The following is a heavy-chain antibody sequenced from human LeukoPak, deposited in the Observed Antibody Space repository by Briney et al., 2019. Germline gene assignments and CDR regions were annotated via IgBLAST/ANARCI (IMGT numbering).Heavy chain of an antibody. CDR2: ISAYNGNT. D-gene: IGHD1-1*01. J-gene: IGHJ4*02. Sequence: EASVNVSCKASGYTFTSYGINWVRQAPGQGLEWMGWISAYNGNTNYAQKLQGRVTMTTDTSTRTICMELRSLTSDDTAVYYCAVIPGYNWNDGLRDYWGQGTLVTVSS. CDR1: GYTFTSYG. CDR3: AVIPGYNWNDGLRDY. V-gene: IGHV1-18*01.